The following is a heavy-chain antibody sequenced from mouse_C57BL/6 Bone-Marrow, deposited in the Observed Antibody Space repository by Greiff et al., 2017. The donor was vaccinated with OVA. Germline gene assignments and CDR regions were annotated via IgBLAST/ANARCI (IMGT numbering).Heavy chain of an antibody. CDR1: GFTFSSYG. J-gene: IGHJ2*01. V-gene: IGHV5-6*01. CDR3: ARDLLFDY. CDR2: ISSGGSYP. D-gene: IGHD2-1*01. Sequence: EVKLVESGGDLVKPGGSLKLSCAASGFTFSSYGMSWVRQTPDKRLEWVATISSGGSYPYYPDSVKGRFTISRDNAKNTLYLQMSSLKSEDTAMYYCARDLLFDYWGQGTTLTVSS.